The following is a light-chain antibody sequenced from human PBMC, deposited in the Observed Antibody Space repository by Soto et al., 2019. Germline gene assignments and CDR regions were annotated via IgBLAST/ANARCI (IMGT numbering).Light chain of an antibody. CDR1: SSDVGGNKH. J-gene: IGLJ1*01. CDR2: DVT. CDR3: SSYTSSNTYV. V-gene: IGLV2-14*03. Sequence: QSVLTERSSVSGSLGQSITISCTGTSSDVGGNKHVSWYQQHPGKAPKLMIYDVTNRPSGVSDRFSASKSGNTASLTISGLHAEDEADYYCSSYTSSNTYVFGTGTKVTVL.